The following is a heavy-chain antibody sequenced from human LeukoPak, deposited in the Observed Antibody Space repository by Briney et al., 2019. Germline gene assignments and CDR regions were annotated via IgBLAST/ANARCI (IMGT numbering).Heavy chain of an antibody. V-gene: IGHV3-20*01. J-gene: IGHJ4*02. CDR3: ARASTYYYDSSGYNRPFDY. Sequence: GGSLRLSCAASGFSFSTQRMHWVRQAPGKGLEWVSGINWNGGSTGYADSVKGRFTISRDNAKNSLYLQMNSLRAEDTALYHCARASTYYYDSSGYNRPFDYWGQGTLVTVSS. CDR1: GFSFSTQR. D-gene: IGHD3-22*01. CDR2: INWNGGST.